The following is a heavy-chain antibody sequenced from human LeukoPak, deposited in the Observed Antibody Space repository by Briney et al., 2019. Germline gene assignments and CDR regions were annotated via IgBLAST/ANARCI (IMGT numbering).Heavy chain of an antibody. CDR3: ARDRYSSY. CDR2: IKQDGSEK. CDR1: GFTFINYW. Sequence: GGSLRVSCAASGFTFINYWMTWVRQAQGKGLEWVANIKQDGSEKYYVDSVKGRVTISRDNAKNSLFLQMNSLRAEDTAVYYCARDRYSSYWGQGTLVTVSS. V-gene: IGHV3-7*01. D-gene: IGHD6-19*01. J-gene: IGHJ4*02.